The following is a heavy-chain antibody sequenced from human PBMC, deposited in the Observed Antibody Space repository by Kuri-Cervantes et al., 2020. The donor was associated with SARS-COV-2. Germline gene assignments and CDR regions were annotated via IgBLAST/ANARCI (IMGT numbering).Heavy chain of an antibody. CDR1: GGSISSYY. Sequence: GSLRLSCTVSGGSISSYYWSWIRQPPGKGLEWIGYIYYSGSTYYNPSLKSRVTISVDTPKNQFSLKLSSVTAADTAVYYCARDPGIAVAGGFDYWGQGTLVTVSS. D-gene: IGHD6-19*01. CDR3: ARDPGIAVAGGFDY. V-gene: IGHV4-59*12. CDR2: IYYSGST. J-gene: IGHJ4*02.